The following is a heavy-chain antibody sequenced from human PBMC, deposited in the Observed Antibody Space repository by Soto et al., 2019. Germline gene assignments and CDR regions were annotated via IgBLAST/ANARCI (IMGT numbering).Heavy chain of an antibody. CDR1: GFTFSSYG. J-gene: IGHJ4*02. CDR3: AIGSWGDY. Sequence: QVQLVESGGGVVQPGRSLRLSCAASGFTFSSYGMHWVRQAPGKGLEWVAVISYDGSNKYYADSVKGRFTISRDNSKNTLYLQMNSLRAEDTAVYYCAIGSWGDYWGQGTLVTVSS. CDR2: ISYDGSNK. D-gene: IGHD1-26*01. V-gene: IGHV3-30*03.